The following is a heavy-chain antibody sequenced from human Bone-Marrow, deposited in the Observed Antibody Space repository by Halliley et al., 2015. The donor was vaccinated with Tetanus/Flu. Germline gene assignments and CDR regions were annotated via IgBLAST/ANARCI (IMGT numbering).Heavy chain of an antibody. D-gene: IGHD2-15*01. J-gene: IGHJ5*02. CDR2: IHHSGST. Sequence: TLSLTCVVSGGSITSSDWWNWVRQPPGKGLEWIGEIHHSGSTKYNASLKSRVTISVDKSKNQFSLRLSSVTAAGTAMYYCAREASMVGAPPAVDPRGQGTLVTVSS. V-gene: IGHV4-4*02. CDR1: GGSITSSDW. CDR3: AREASMVGAPPAVDP.